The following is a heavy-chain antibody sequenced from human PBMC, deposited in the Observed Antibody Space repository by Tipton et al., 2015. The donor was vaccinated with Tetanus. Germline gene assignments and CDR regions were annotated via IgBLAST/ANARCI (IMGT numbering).Heavy chain of an antibody. V-gene: IGHV4-39*07. J-gene: IGHJ4*02. CDR1: GGSIRGGTFY. D-gene: IGHD6-19*01. CDR3: SNCGSACAF. CDR2: IYYSGST. Sequence: TLSLTCTVSGGSIRGGTFYWGWIRQPPGKGLEWIGDIYYSGSTYYNPSLKGRVTISVDKSKNHFSLKLTSVTAADTAVYYCSNCGSACAFWGQGTLVTVSS.